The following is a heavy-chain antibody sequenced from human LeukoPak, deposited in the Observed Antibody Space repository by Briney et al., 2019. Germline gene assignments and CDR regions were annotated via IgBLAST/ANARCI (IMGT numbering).Heavy chain of an antibody. CDR2: IYSGGST. D-gene: IGHD3-22*01. V-gene: IGHV3-66*01. CDR1: GFTVSSNY. Sequence: PGGSLRLSCAASGFTVSSNYMSWVRQAPGKGLEWVSVIYSGGSTYYADSVKGRFTISRDNSKNTLYLQMNSLRAEDTAVYYCARDYYDSSGYGYWGQGTLVTVSS. J-gene: IGHJ4*02. CDR3: ARDYYDSSGYGY.